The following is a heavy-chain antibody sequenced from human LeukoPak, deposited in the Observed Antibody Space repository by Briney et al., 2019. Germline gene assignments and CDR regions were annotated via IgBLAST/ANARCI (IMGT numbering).Heavy chain of an antibody. J-gene: IGHJ4*02. CDR3: ARDIQLFSAFDY. CDR2: MSSSSSYI. V-gene: IGHV3-21*01. D-gene: IGHD3-10*02. CDR1: GFIFSSYS. Sequence: GGSLSLSCAASGFIFSSYSMDWVGQAPGKGLEWVSSMSSSSSYIRYADPVKGRFTTSRDNAKNSLYLQMNSLRAEDTAVYYCARDIQLFSAFDYWGQGTLVTVSS.